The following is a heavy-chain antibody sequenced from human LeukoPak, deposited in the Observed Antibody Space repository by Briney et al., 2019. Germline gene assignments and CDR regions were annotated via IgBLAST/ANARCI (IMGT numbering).Heavy chain of an antibody. CDR3: ARGSLGRGYCSGGSCYKGFDY. Sequence: SVKVSCKASGGTFSSYAISWVRQAPGQGLEWMGRIIPILGIANYAQKFQGRVTITADKSTSTAYMELSSLRSEDTAVYYCARGSLGRGYCSGGSCYKGFDYWGQGTLVTVSS. J-gene: IGHJ4*02. V-gene: IGHV1-69*04. CDR2: IIPILGIA. D-gene: IGHD2-15*01. CDR1: GGTFSSYA.